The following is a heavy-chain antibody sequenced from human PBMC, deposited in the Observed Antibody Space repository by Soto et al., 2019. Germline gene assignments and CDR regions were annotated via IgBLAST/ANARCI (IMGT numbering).Heavy chain of an antibody. V-gene: IGHV6-1*01. CDR3: ARDKVVVAAIGPRVRISWFDH. Sequence: SQTLSLTCAISGDSVSSNSAAWHWIRQSPSRGLEWLGRTYYRSKWYNDYAVSGKSRITINPDTSKNQLSLQLNSVTPEDTAVHYCARDKVVVAAIGPRVRISWFDHWGQGTLVSVSS. J-gene: IGHJ5*02. CDR2: TYYRSKWYN. CDR1: GDSVSSNSAA. D-gene: IGHD2-15*01.